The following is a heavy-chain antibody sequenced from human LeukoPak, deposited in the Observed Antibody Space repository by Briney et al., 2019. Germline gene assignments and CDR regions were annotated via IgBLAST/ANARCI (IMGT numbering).Heavy chain of an antibody. CDR2: IKQDGSET. D-gene: IGHD2-8*01. CDR1: GFTFSNYW. Sequence: GGSLRLSCAASGFTFSNYWMSWVRQAPGKGLEWVANIKQDGSETYFVDSVTGRFTFSRDNAENSLYLLMNSLRAEDTAIYYCARLRWTCTNGACYSGFEYWGQGTLVTVSS. V-gene: IGHV3-7*01. CDR3: ARLRWTCTNGACYSGFEY. J-gene: IGHJ4*02.